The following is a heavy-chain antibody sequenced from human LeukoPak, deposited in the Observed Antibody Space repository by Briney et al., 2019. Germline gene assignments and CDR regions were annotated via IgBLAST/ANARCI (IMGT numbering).Heavy chain of an antibody. J-gene: IGHJ4*02. D-gene: IGHD3-10*01. CDR3: ARSRALWFGELGY. CDR1: GFTFSSYA. CDR2: ISGSGGST. V-gene: IGHV3-23*01. Sequence: GGSLRLSCAASGFTFSSYAMSWVRQAPGKGLEWVSAISGSGGSTYYADSVKGRFTISRDNSKNTLYLQMNSLRAEDTAVYYCARSRALWFGELGYWGQGTLVTVSS.